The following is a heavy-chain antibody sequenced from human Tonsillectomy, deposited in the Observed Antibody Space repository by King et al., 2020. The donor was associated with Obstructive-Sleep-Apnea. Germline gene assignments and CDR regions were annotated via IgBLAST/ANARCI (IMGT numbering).Heavy chain of an antibody. V-gene: IGHV1-58*01. CDR1: GFTFTSSA. D-gene: IGHD3-3*01. J-gene: IGHJ6*02. CDR2: IVVGSGNT. CDR3: AADLRFLGYGMDV. Sequence: QLVQSGPEVKKPGTSVKVSCKASGFTFTSSAVQWVRQARGQRLEWIGWIVVGSGNTNYAQKFQERVTITRDMSTSTAYMELSSLRSEDTAVYYFAADLRFLGYGMDVWGQGTTVTVSS.